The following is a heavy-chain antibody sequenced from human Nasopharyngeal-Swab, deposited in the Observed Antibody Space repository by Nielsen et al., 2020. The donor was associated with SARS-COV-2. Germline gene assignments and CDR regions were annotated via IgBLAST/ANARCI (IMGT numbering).Heavy chain of an antibody. D-gene: IGHD6-6*01. V-gene: IGHV4-34*01. Sequence: WIRQPPGKGLEWIGEINHSGSTNYNPSLKSRVTISVDTSKNQFSLKLSSVTAADTAVYHCARGYPFFEYSNSYYFDYWGQGTLVTVSS. CDR3: ARGYPFFEYSNSYYFDY. CDR2: INHSGST. J-gene: IGHJ4*02.